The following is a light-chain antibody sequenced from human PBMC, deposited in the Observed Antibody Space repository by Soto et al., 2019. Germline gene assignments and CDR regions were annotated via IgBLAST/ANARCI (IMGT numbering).Light chain of an antibody. Sequence: SYELTQVPSVSVAPGQTATMTCGGNHLGTKAVHWYRQRPGQAPVLVVYDDNERPSGIPQRFSGSKSGNTATLRINRVEAGDEADYYCQVLDTSGDYGGVFGGGTKLTVL. CDR1: HLGTKA. CDR2: DDN. V-gene: IGLV3-21*02. CDR3: QVLDTSGDYGGV. J-gene: IGLJ3*02.